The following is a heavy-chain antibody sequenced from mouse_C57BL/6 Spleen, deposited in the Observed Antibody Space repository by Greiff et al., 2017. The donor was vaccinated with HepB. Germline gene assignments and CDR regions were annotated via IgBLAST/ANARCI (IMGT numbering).Heavy chain of an antibody. CDR1: GFTFSDYY. J-gene: IGHJ1*03. CDR2: INYDGSST. CDR3: AREAHYYSGSSSWYFDV. Sequence: DVMLVESEGGLVQPGSSMKLSCTASGFTFSDYYMAWVRQVPEKGLEWVANINYDGSSTYYLDSLKSRFIISRDNAKNILYLQMSSLKSEDTATYYCAREAHYYSGSSSWYFDVWGTGTTVTVSS. D-gene: IGHD1-1*01. V-gene: IGHV5-16*01.